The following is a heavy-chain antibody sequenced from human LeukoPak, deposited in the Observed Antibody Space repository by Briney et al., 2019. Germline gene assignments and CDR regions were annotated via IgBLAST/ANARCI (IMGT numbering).Heavy chain of an antibody. Sequence: SETLSLTCAVSGGSISSSNWWSWVRPPPGKGLEWIGEIYHSGSTNYNPSLKSRVTISVDKSKNQFSLKLSSVTAADTAVYYCARLGSRAAAGTPEDYWGQGTLVTVSS. CDR2: IYHSGST. CDR1: GGSISSSNW. CDR3: ARLGSRAAAGTPEDY. J-gene: IGHJ4*02. V-gene: IGHV4-4*02. D-gene: IGHD6-13*01.